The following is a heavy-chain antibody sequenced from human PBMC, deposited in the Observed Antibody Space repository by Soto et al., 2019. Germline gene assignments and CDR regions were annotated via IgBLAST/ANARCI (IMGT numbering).Heavy chain of an antibody. V-gene: IGHV4-31*03. CDR2: IYYSGST. J-gene: IGHJ5*02. Sequence: QVQLQESGPGLVKPSQTLSLTCTVSGGSISSGGYYWSWIRQHPGKGLEWIGYIYYSGSTYYNPSLKSRVTISVATSKNQFSLKLSSVTAADTAVYYCARTRYCSSTSCYPWFDPWGQGTLVTVSS. CDR3: ARTRYCSSTSCYPWFDP. CDR1: GGSISSGGYY. D-gene: IGHD2-2*01.